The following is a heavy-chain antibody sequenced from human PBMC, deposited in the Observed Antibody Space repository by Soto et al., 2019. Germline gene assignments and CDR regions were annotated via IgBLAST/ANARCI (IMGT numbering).Heavy chain of an antibody. CDR1: GGSISSYY. Sequence: PSETLSLTCTVSGGSISSYYWSWIRQPPGKGLEWIGYIYYSGSTNYNPSLKSRVTISVDTSKNQFSLKLSSVTAADTAVYYCARGTTMVRGVIITPYGMDVWGQGTTVT. CDR2: IYYSGST. V-gene: IGHV4-59*08. J-gene: IGHJ6*02. CDR3: ARGTTMVRGVIITPYGMDV. D-gene: IGHD3-10*01.